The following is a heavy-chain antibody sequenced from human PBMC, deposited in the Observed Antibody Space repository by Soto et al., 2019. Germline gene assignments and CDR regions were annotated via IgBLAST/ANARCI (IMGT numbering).Heavy chain of an antibody. CDR2: VSWNSGNV. D-gene: IGHD3-22*01. CDR1: GFTFDDYA. CDR3: AKGGGYSPSYYMDV. V-gene: IGHV3-9*01. J-gene: IGHJ6*03. Sequence: GGSLRLSCAASGFTFDDYAMHWVRQAPGKGLGWVSSVSWNSGNVLYADPVKGRFTISRDSAQNSLYLQMNSLKTEDTALYYCAKGGGYSPSYYMDVWGKGTTVTVSS.